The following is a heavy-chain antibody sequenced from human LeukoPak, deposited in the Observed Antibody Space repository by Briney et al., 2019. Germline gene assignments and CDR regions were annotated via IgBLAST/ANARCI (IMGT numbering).Heavy chain of an antibody. CDR1: GFTFSSYG. J-gene: IGHJ4*02. Sequence: PGGSLRLSCAASGFTFSSYGMHWVRQAPGKGLEWVALIWYDGSNEYYADSVKGRFTISRDNSKNTLHLQMNSLRPEDTAIYYCARDPILVRGYFDYWGQGTLVTVSS. CDR3: ARDPILVRGYFDY. CDR2: IWYDGSNE. D-gene: IGHD3-10*01. V-gene: IGHV3-30*02.